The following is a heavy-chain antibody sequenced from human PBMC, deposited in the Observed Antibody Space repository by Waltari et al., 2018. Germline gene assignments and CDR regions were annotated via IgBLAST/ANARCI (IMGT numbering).Heavy chain of an antibody. CDR3: ARSVGTDGYYYYGMDV. V-gene: IGHV4-59*11. J-gene: IGHJ6*02. Sequence: QVQLQESGPGLVKPSETLSLTCTVPGGSISSHSWSWIRQPPGKGLEWIGYIYYSGSTNYNPSLKSRVTISVDTSKNQFSLKLSSVTAADTAVYYCARSVGTDGYYYYGMDVWGQGTTVTVSS. CDR2: IYYSGST. CDR1: GGSISSHS. D-gene: IGHD1-1*01.